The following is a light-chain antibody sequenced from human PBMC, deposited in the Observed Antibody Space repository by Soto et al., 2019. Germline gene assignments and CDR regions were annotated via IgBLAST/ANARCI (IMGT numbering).Light chain of an antibody. CDR2: DAS. CDR1: QSVSSL. CDR3: QQHSNWPLT. Sequence: EIVLTQSPATLSLSPGETATLSCRASQSVSSLLAWYQQKPGQAPRLLISDASNRATGVPARFSGSGSGTDFTLTISSLEPEDFAVYYCQQHSNWPLTFGGGTKVDIK. J-gene: IGKJ4*01. V-gene: IGKV3-11*01.